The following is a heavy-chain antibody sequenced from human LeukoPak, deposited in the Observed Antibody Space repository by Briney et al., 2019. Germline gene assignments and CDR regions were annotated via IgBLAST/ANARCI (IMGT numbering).Heavy chain of an antibody. V-gene: IGHV4-39*07. CDR1: GGSISSSSYY. CDR3: ASDIKLTGWLDY. Sequence: ETLSLTCTVSGGSISSSSYYWGWIRQPPGKGLEWIGSIYYSGSTYYNPSLKSRVTISVDTSKNQFSLNLSSVTAADTAVYYCASDIKLTGWLDYWGQGTLVTVSS. D-gene: IGHD1-20*01. CDR2: IYYSGST. J-gene: IGHJ4*02.